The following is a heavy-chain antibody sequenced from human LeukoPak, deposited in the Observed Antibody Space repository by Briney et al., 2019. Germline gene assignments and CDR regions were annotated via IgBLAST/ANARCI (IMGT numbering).Heavy chain of an antibody. D-gene: IGHD6-19*01. Sequence: TGGSLRLTCAASGFTFSSYSMNWVRQAPGKGLEWVSSISSSSSYIYYADSVKGRFTISRDNAKNSLYLQMNSLRAEDTAVYYCASVSSGWTSGYYWGQGTLVTVSS. J-gene: IGHJ4*02. CDR3: ASVSSGWTSGYY. CDR1: GFTFSSYS. CDR2: ISSSSSYI. V-gene: IGHV3-21*01.